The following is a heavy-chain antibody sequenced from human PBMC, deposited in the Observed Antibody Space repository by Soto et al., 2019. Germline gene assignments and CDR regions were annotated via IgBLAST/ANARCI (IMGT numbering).Heavy chain of an antibody. CDR2: INHSGST. CDR3: GRGLCTNGVCSQS. Sequence: SETLSLTCALYDGTFSAYFWMWIRQPPGKGLEWIGEINHSGSTNYNPSIKSRVTMSIDTSTNQFSLKLNSVSAADTAVYYCGRGLCTNGVCSQSWGLGTLVTVSS. J-gene: IGHJ5*02. CDR1: DGTFSAYF. D-gene: IGHD2-8*01. V-gene: IGHV4-34*01.